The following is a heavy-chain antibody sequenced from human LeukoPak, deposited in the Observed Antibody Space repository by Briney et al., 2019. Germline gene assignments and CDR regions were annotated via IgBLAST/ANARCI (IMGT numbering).Heavy chain of an antibody. V-gene: IGHV1-69*05. D-gene: IGHD6-13*01. Sequence: SVKVSCKASGGTFSSYAISWVRQAPGQGLEWTGGIIPIFGTANYAQKFQGRVTITTDESTSTAYMELSSLRSEDTAVYYCASLGALWEQQRSFDYWGEGTLVTVSS. CDR1: GGTFSSYA. CDR2: IIPIFGTA. J-gene: IGHJ4*02. CDR3: ASLGALWEQQRSFDY.